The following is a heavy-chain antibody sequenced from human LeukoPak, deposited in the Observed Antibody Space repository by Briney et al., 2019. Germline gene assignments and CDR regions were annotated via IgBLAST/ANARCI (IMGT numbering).Heavy chain of an antibody. V-gene: IGHV4-61*01. Sequence: SETLSLTCTVSGGSVSSGSYYWSWIRQPPGKGLEWIGYIYYSGSTNYNPSLKSRVTISVDTSKYQFSLKLSSVTAADTAVYYCARVTSSVSMVRGVTDYYYGMDVWGQGTTVTVSS. CDR2: IYYSGST. D-gene: IGHD3-10*01. J-gene: IGHJ6*02. CDR1: GGSVSSGSYY. CDR3: ARVTSSVSMVRGVTDYYYGMDV.